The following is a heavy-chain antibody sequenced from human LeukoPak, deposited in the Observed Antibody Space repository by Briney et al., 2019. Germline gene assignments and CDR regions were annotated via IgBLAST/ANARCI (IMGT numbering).Heavy chain of an antibody. CDR1: GFTFSSYA. D-gene: IGHD1-26*01. CDR3: ARAIVEATLTFFDY. CDR2: ISYDGSNK. J-gene: IGHJ4*02. Sequence: PGGSLRLSCAASGFTFSSYAMHWVRQAPGKGLEWVAVISYDGSNKYYADSVKGRFTISRDNSKNTLYLQMNSLRAEDTAVYYCARAIVEATLTFFDYWGQGTLVTVSS. V-gene: IGHV3-30-3*01.